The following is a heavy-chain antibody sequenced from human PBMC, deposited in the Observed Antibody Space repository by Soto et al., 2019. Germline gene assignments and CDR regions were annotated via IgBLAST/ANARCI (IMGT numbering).Heavy chain of an antibody. CDR2: ISGSGGST. J-gene: IGHJ4*02. D-gene: IGHD3-16*01. Sequence: EVQLLESGGGLVQPGGSLRLSCAASGFTFSSYAMSWVRQAPGKGLEWVSAISGSGGSTYYADSVKGRFTISRDNSKNTLALQMNRLRAEDTAVYYCAKDLGRWLPPFSGDFTPYLLGEFDYWGQGTLVTVSS. CDR1: GFTFSSYA. CDR3: AKDLGRWLPPFSGDFTPYLLGEFDY. V-gene: IGHV3-23*01.